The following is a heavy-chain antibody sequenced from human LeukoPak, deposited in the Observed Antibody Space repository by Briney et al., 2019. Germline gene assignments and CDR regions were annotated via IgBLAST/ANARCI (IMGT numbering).Heavy chain of an antibody. D-gene: IGHD3-3*01. J-gene: IGHJ4*02. CDR1: GFTFGDYA. Sequence: GGSLRLSCTTSGFTFGDYAMSWVRQAPGKGLEWVGFIRSKAYGGTTDYAASVKGRFTISRGDSKGIASLQMDSLKTEDSGVYFCTRVEYRPDIDYWGQGTLVTVSS. V-gene: IGHV3-49*04. CDR2: IRSKAYGGTT. CDR3: TRVEYRPDIDY.